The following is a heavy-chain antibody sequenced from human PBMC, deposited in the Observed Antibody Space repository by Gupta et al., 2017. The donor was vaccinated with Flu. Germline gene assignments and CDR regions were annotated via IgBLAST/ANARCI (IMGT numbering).Heavy chain of an antibody. CDR1: G. CDR2: ISYDGSND. V-gene: IGHV3-30*18. D-gene: IGHD7-27*01. CDR3: AKGFSNWSDGAPRGFHY. Sequence: GMHWVRQAPGKGLEWVAVISYDGSNDYSADAGKFRFTISRDNSRNTLELHMNSLSVEEKAVYYCAKGFSNWSDGAPRGFHYWGQGTLVTVSS. J-gene: IGHJ4*02.